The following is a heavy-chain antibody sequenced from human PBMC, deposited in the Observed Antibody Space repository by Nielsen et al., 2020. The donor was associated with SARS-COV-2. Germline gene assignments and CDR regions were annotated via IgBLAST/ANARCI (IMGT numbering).Heavy chain of an antibody. CDR1: GLTFVKYW. CDR2: MKEDGSET. V-gene: IGHV3-7*01. Sequence: GESLKISCAVSGLTFVKYWMTWVRQAPGEGLEWVANMKEDGSETNYLDSVKGRFTISRDNAQSSLYLLMNNLRAEDTAVYYCASSGWLDYWGQGTRVTVSS. J-gene: IGHJ4*02. D-gene: IGHD6-19*01. CDR3: ASSGWLDY.